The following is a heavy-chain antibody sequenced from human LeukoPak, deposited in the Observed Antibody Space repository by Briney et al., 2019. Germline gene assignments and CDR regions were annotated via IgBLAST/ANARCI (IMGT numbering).Heavy chain of an antibody. CDR2: ISYSGST. J-gene: IGHJ3*01. V-gene: IGHV4-39*01. CDR3: ARSYCSSTTCYAVGAFDV. CDR1: GGSISSSSYY. Sequence: SETLSLTCTVSGGSISSSSYYWGWVRQPPGKGLEWIGSISYSGSTYYNPSLKSRVTMFVDMSNNQFSLKLRSVTAADTAVYYCARSYCSSTTCYAVGAFDVWGQGTMVTVSS. D-gene: IGHD2-2*01.